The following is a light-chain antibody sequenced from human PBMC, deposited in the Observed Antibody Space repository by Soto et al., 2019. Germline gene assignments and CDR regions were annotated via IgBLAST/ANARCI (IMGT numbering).Light chain of an antibody. CDR2: DAS. Sequence: IKLTQSPSSLSASVGDRVTIACRASQSISTWLAWYQQKPGKAPKLLIFDASNLESGVPSRFSGGGSGTEFTLTICSLQPDDFATYFCQQYNDYWTFGQGTKVDIK. J-gene: IGKJ1*01. CDR3: QQYNDYWT. V-gene: IGKV1-5*01. CDR1: QSISTW.